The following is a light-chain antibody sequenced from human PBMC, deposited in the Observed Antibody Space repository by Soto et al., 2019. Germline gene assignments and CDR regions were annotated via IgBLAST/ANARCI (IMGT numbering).Light chain of an antibody. CDR1: SSDVGNYNL. CDR2: EGS. Sequence: QSALTQPASVSGSPGQSITISCTGTSSDVGNYNLVSWCQQHPGKAPKLMIYEGSKRPSGVSNRFSGSKSGNTASLTISGLQAEDEADYYCCSYAGSNTFVFGTGTKV. J-gene: IGLJ1*01. CDR3: CSYAGSNTFV. V-gene: IGLV2-23*03.